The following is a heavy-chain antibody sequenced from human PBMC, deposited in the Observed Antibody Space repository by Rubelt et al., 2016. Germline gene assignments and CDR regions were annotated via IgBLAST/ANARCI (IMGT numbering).Heavy chain of an antibody. D-gene: IGHD5-12*01. Sequence: EVQLVESGGGLVQPGGSLRLSCAASGFTFSSYEMNWVRQAPGKGLERVYYISSSGSTIYYADAVKGRFTSSRDNAKNSLYRQMTSLRAEDTAVYYCARSDIVATITDYWGQGTLVTVSS. CDR2: ISSSGSTI. V-gene: IGHV3-48*03. CDR3: ARSDIVATITDY. CDR1: GFTFSSYE. J-gene: IGHJ4*02.